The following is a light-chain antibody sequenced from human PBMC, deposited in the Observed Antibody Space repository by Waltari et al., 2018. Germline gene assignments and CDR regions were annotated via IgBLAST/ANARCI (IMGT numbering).Light chain of an antibody. CDR3: HQRYNWPPLT. J-gene: IGKJ4*01. Sequence: EIVLTQSPATLSLSPGERAALSCRASRSVSNILAWYQQKPGQPPRLLIYDASNRATGIPARFSGGGSGTDFTLTISSLEPEDFAIYYCHQRYNWPPLTFGGGTRVEI. CDR2: DAS. CDR1: RSVSNI. V-gene: IGKV3-11*01.